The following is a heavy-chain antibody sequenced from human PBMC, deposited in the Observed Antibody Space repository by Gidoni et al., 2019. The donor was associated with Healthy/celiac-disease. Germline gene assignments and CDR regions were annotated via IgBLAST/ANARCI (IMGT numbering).Heavy chain of an antibody. Sequence: QVQLVESGGGLHQPGRSLRLSCPASGFTFSNYAMHWVRQAPGKGLGWVAVISYDGTNKYYADSVKGRFTISRDNSKNTLYLQMNSLGAEDTAVYYCARVQARWLGSFGMDVWGQGTTVTVSS. CDR2: ISYDGTNK. J-gene: IGHJ6*02. CDR3: ARVQARWLGSFGMDV. CDR1: GFTFSNYA. V-gene: IGHV3-30-3*01. D-gene: IGHD1-26*01.